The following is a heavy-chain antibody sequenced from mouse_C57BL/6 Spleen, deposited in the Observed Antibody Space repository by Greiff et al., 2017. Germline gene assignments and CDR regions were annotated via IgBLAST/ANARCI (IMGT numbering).Heavy chain of an antibody. J-gene: IGHJ2*01. CDR1: GYSITSGYY. CDR3: ARADDYDPLYLDY. Sequence: ESGPGLVKPSQSLSLTCSVTGYSITSGYYWNWIRQFPGNKLEWMGYISYDGSNNYNPSLKNRISITRDTSKNQFFLKLNTVTTEDTATYCGARADDYDPLYLDYWGQGTTLTVSS. D-gene: IGHD2-4*01. V-gene: IGHV3-6*01. CDR2: ISYDGSN.